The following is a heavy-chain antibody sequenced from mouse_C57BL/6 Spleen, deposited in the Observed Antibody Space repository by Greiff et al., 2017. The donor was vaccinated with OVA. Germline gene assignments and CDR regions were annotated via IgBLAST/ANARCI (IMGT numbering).Heavy chain of an antibody. CDR3: AKRGLNYPFAY. CDR2: IWGDGST. CDR1: GFSFTSYG. V-gene: IGHV2-3*01. J-gene: IGHJ3*01. D-gene: IGHD2-1*01. Sequence: VMLVESGPGLVEPSQCLSITCTVSGFSFTSYGVSWVRQPPGKGLEWLGVIWGDGSTNYHSALISRLSISTDNSKGQVFLRLNRLQTDDTATYDCAKRGLNYPFAYWGQGTLVTVSA.